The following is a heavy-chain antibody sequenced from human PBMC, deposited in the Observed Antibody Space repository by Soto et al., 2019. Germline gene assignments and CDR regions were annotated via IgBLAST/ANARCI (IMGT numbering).Heavy chain of an antibody. D-gene: IGHD3-9*01. V-gene: IGHV3-30*18. Sequence: QVQLVESGGGVVQPGRSLRLSCAASGFRFSGYAMHWVRQAPGKGLEWVAFISYDGSNDYYADFVKGRFAISRDDSKNTLHLQMNSLRAEDTAVYYCAKERTGYYIENWGQGTLVTVSS. CDR1: GFRFSGYA. J-gene: IGHJ4*02. CDR2: ISYDGSND. CDR3: AKERTGYYIEN.